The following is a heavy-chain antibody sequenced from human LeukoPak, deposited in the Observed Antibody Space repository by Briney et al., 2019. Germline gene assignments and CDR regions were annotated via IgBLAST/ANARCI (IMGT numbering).Heavy chain of an antibody. CDR1: GYTFTGHY. CDR2: INPNSGGT. Sequence: ASVKVSCKASGYTFTGHYMHWVRQAPGQGLEWMGCINPNSGGTNYAQKFQGRVTMTRDTSISTAYMELSRLRSDDTAVYYCARDRAVVPAAIWAVFDYWAREPWSPSPQ. J-gene: IGHJ4*02. V-gene: IGHV1-2*02. CDR3: ARDRAVVPAAIWAVFDY. D-gene: IGHD2-2*01.